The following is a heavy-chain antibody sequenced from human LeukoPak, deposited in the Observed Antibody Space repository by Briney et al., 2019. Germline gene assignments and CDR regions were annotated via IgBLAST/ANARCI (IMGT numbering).Heavy chain of an antibody. CDR1: GGSFSGYS. Sequence: PSETLSLTCAVYGGSFSGYSWSWIRQPPGKGLEWIGYIYHSGSTYYNPSLKSRVTISVDRSKNQFSLKLSSVTAADTAVYYCARADILTGLGSFDYWGQGTLVTVSS. V-gene: IGHV4-30-2*01. CDR2: IYHSGST. J-gene: IGHJ4*02. CDR3: ARADILTGLGSFDY. D-gene: IGHD3-9*01.